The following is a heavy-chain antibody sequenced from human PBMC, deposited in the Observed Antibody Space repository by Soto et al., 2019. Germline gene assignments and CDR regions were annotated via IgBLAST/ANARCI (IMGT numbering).Heavy chain of an antibody. Sequence: ASVKVSCKASGGTFSSYAISWVRQAPGQGLEWMGGIIPIFGTANYAQKFQGRVTITADESTSTAYMELSSLRSEDTAVYYCARDNPPDYDFWSGYRIGAFDIWGQGTMVTVSS. D-gene: IGHD3-3*01. CDR3: ARDNPPDYDFWSGYRIGAFDI. CDR2: IIPIFGTA. V-gene: IGHV1-69*13. J-gene: IGHJ3*02. CDR1: GGTFSSYA.